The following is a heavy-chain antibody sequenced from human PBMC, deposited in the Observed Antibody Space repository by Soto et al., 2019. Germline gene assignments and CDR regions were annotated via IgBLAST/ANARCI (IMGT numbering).Heavy chain of an antibody. CDR2: IYSGGST. J-gene: IGHJ6*03. D-gene: IGHD3-3*01. Sequence: PGGSLSLSCAASGFTVSSNYMSWVRQAPGKGLEWVSVIYSGGSTYYADSVKGRFTISRDNSKNTLYLQMNSLRADDTAVYYCARDRGDFWSGYFYYYMDVWGKGTTVTVSS. CDR1: GFTVSSNY. CDR3: ARDRGDFWSGYFYYYMDV. V-gene: IGHV3-66*01.